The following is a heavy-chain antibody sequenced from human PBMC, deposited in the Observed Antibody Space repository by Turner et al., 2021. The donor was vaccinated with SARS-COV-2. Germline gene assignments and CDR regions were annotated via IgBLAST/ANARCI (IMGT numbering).Heavy chain of an antibody. CDR2: MNPDIGNT. D-gene: IGHD2-2*01. Sequence: QVQLVQSGAEVKKPGASVKVSCKASGYTFTSYAINWVRQATGQRLEWMVWMNPDIGNTAYAQKFQGRVTITRNTSISTAYMELSSLRSEDTAVYYCARGGYCSSTSCSPYWYFDLWGRGTLVTVSS. J-gene: IGHJ2*01. V-gene: IGHV1-8*03. CDR3: ARGGYCSSTSCSPYWYFDL. CDR1: GYTFTSYA.